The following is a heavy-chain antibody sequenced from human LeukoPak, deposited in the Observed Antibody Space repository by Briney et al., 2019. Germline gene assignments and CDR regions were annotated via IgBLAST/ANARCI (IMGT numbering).Heavy chain of an antibody. D-gene: IGHD2-21*02. V-gene: IGHV1-2*02. CDR2: ITPNSGGT. J-gene: IGHJ6*03. CDR3: AREVWGGDYFYYYYMDV. Sequence: ASVEVSCKASGYTFTSYYIHWVRQAPGQGLEWMGWITPNSGGTNYAQKFQGRVTMTRDTSISTASLELRSLTSDDTAVYYCAREVWGGDYFYYYYMDVWGKGTTVTVSS. CDR1: GYTFTSYY.